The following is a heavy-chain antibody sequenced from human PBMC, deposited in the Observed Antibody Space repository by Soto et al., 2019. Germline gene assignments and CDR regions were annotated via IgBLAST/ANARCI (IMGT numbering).Heavy chain of an antibody. CDR2: ISSSGSTI. V-gene: IGHV3-48*03. D-gene: IGHD1-26*01. CDR3: ARVAGVGATSSRAFDI. Sequence: GGSLRLSCAASGFTFSSYEMNWVRQAPGRGLEWVSYISSSGSTIYYEDSVKGRFTISRDNAKNSLYLQMNSLRAEDTAVYYCARVAGVGATSSRAFDIWGQGTMVTVSS. J-gene: IGHJ3*02. CDR1: GFTFSSYE.